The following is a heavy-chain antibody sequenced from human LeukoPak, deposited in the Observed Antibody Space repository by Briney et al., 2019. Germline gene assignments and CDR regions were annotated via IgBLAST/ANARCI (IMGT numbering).Heavy chain of an antibody. D-gene: IGHD5-18*01. V-gene: IGHV4-61*01. CDR1: GGSVSSGSYY. CDR3: AREAMYSYGNNFDY. Sequence: TSETLSLNCTVSGGSVSSGSYYWSWIRQPPGRGLEWIGYIYYSGSTNYNPSLKSRVTISVDTSKNQFSLKLSSVTAADTAVYHCAREAMYSYGNNFDYWGQGTLVTVSS. J-gene: IGHJ4*02. CDR2: IYYSGST.